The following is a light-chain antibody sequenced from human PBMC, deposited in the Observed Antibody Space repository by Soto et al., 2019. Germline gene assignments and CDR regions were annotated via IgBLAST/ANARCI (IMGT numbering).Light chain of an antibody. CDR1: QSISNY. Sequence: DMEMPQSPSSLSASVGDRVTITCRASQSISNYLYWYQHKPGKVPKLLIYAASRLQSGVPTRFSGSASGTDFTLTINSLQPEDFATYYWQQSYGTPLTFGGGTKIEIK. CDR3: QQSYGTPLT. V-gene: IGKV1-39*01. J-gene: IGKJ4*01. CDR2: AAS.